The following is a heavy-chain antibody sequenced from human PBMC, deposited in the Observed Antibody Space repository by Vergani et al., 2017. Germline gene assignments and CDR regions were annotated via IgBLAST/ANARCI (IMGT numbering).Heavy chain of an antibody. D-gene: IGHD1-26*01. CDR3: ARVSGGSFDY. V-gene: IGHV1-46*01. Sequence: QVQLVQSGAEVKRPGSSVKVSCKASGGTFSSYAISWVRQAPGQGLEWMGIINPSGGSTSYAQKFQGRVTMTRDTSTSTVYMELSSLRSEDTAVYYCARVSGGSFDYWGQGTLVTVSS. CDR2: INPSGGST. CDR1: GGTFSSYA. J-gene: IGHJ4*02.